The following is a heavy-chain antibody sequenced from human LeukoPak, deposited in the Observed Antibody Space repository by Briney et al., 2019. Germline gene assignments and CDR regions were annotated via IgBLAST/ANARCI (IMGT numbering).Heavy chain of an antibody. CDR2: ISYDGSNK. Sequence: GGSLRLSRAVSGFTFSTYAMHWVRQAPGKGLEWVAIISYDGSNKYYADSVKGRFTISRDNSKNTLYLQMNSLRAEDTAVYYCARGEDPNDILTGSDYWGQGTLVTVSS. V-gene: IGHV3-30-3*01. CDR3: ARGEDPNDILTGSDY. CDR1: GFTFSTYA. D-gene: IGHD3-9*01. J-gene: IGHJ4*02.